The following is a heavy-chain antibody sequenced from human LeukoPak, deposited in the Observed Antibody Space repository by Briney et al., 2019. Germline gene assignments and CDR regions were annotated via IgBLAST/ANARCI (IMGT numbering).Heavy chain of an antibody. Sequence: GGTLRLSCAASGFTFSSYSMNWVRQAPGKGLEWVSSISSSSSYIYYADSVKGRFTISRDNAKNSLYLQMNSLGAEDTAVYYCARARYDSSGYYPILDYWGQGTLVTVSS. V-gene: IGHV3-21*01. CDR2: ISSSSSYI. D-gene: IGHD3-22*01. J-gene: IGHJ4*02. CDR1: GFTFSSYS. CDR3: ARARYDSSGYYPILDY.